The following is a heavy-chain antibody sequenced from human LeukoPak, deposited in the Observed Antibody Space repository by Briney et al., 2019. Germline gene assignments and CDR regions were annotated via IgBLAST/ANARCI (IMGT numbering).Heavy chain of an antibody. D-gene: IGHD6-13*01. CDR3: AKALNRRYSSSWEIDY. CDR2: ISYDGSNK. Sequence: GGSLRLSCAASGFTFSSYGMHWVRQAPGKGLEWVAVISYDGSNKYYADSVKGRFTISRDNSKNTLYLQMNSLRAEDTAVYYCAKALNRRYSSSWEIDYWGQGTLVTVSS. CDR1: GFTFSSYG. V-gene: IGHV3-30*18. J-gene: IGHJ4*02.